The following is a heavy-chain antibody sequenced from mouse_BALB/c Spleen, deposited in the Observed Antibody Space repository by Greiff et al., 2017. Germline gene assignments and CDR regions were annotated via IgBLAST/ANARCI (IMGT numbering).Heavy chain of an antibody. J-gene: IGHJ3*01. CDR3: AREGGYPFAY. Sequence: EVMLVESGGGLVKPGGSLKLSCAASGFTFSDYYMYWVRQNPEKRLEWVATISDGGSYTYYPDSVKGRFTISRDNAKNNLYLQMSSLKSEDTAMYYCAREGGYPFAYWGQGTLVTVSA. V-gene: IGHV5-4*02. CDR2: ISDGGSYT. CDR1: GFTFSDYY. D-gene: IGHD2-2*01.